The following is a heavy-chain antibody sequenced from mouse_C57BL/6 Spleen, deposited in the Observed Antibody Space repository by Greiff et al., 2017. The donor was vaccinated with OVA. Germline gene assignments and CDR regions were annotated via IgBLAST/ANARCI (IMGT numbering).Heavy chain of an antibody. J-gene: IGHJ4*01. CDR2: IDPSDSET. CDR1: GYTFTSYW. Sequence: VQLQQPGAELVRPGSSVKLSCKASGYTFTSYWMHWVKQRPIQGLEWIGNIDPSDSETHYNQKFKDKATLTVDKSSSTAYMQLSSLTSEDSAVDYCARAGSYYAMDYWGQGTSVTVSS. V-gene: IGHV1-52*01. CDR3: ARAGSYYAMDY.